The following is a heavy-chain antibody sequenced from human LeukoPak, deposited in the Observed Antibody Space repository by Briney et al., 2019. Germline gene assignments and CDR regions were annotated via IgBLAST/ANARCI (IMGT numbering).Heavy chain of an antibody. J-gene: IGHJ4*02. CDR2: IYYSGST. CDR1: GGSFSGYY. V-gene: IGHV4-59*08. CDR3: ARRGTGYGDYAFDY. Sequence: PSETLSLTCAVYGGSFSGYYWSWIRQPPGKGLEWIGYIYYSGSTNYNPSLKSRVTISVDTSKNQFSLKLSSVAAADTAVYYCARRGTGYGDYAFDYWGQGTLVTVSS. D-gene: IGHD4-17*01.